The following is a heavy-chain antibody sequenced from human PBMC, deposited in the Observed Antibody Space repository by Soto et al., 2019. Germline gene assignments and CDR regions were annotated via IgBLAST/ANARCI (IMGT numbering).Heavy chain of an antibody. J-gene: IGHJ6*02. CDR1: GGSFSGYY. Sequence: SETLSLTCAVYGGSFSGYYWSWIRQPPGKGLEWIGEINHSGSTNYNPSLKSRVTISVDTSKNQFSLKLSSVTAADTAVYYCARAVRLGVYYYYYGMDVWGQGTTVTVS. CDR3: ARAVRLGVYYYYYGMDV. V-gene: IGHV4-34*01. D-gene: IGHD3-16*01. CDR2: INHSGST.